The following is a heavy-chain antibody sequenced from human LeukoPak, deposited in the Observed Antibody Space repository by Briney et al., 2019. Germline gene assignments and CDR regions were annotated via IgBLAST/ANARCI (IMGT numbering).Heavy chain of an antibody. CDR3: ARDQHYGGIDY. CDR1: GFTVSSNY. CDR2: IYSGGGT. Sequence: PGGSLRLSCAASGFTVSSNYMTWVRQAPGKGLEWVSVIYSGGGTYYADSVKGRFTISRDNSKNTLYLRMNSLRAEDTAVYYCARDQHYGGIDYWGQGTLVTVSS. J-gene: IGHJ4*02. D-gene: IGHD4-23*01. V-gene: IGHV3-53*01.